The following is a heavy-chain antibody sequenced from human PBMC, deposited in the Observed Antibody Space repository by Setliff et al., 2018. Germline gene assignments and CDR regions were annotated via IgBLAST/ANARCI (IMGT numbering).Heavy chain of an antibody. CDR2: ISVYNGYI. CDR1: GYTFTSSG. V-gene: IGHV1-18*01. Sequence: GASVKVSCKASGYTFTSSGISWVRQAPGQGLEWMGWISVYNGYIVYAQKLQGRVTMTGVTSINTTYMELSGLRSDDTAVYYCARTAYYGSGTFPYYYYYYLDVWGKGTTVTVSS. CDR3: ARTAYYGSGTFPYYYYYYLDV. D-gene: IGHD3-10*01. J-gene: IGHJ6*03.